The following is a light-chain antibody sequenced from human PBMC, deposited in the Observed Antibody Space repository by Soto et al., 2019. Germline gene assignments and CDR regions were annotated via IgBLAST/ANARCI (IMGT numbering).Light chain of an antibody. J-gene: IGLJ3*02. CDR2: DVS. V-gene: IGLV2-14*01. Sequence: QSALTQPASVSGSPGQSITISCTGTSSDIGDYNYVSWYQQYPGKVHKLVIYDVSHRPSGVSNRFSGSKSGNTASLSISGLQAEDEDDYYCSSSTSTASHVVFGGGTKVTVL. CDR1: SSDIGDYNY. CDR3: SSSTSTASHVV.